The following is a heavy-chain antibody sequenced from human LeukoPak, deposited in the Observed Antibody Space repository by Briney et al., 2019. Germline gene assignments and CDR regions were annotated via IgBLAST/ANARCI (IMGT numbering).Heavy chain of an antibody. CDR3: ARSPEYYFDY. CDR1: GGSISSGGYY. CDR2: IYYSGST. V-gene: IGHV4-31*03. Sequence: SQTLSLACTVSGGSISSGGYYWSWIRQHPGKGLEWIGYIYYSGSTYYNPSLKSRVTISVDTSENQFSLKLTSVTAADTAVYYCARSPEYYFDYWGQGTLVTVSS. J-gene: IGHJ4*02. D-gene: IGHD1-14*01.